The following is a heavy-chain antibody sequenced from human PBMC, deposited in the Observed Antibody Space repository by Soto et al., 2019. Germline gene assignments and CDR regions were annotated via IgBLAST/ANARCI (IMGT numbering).Heavy chain of an antibody. J-gene: IGHJ4*02. CDR1: EGSIRGYY. Sequence: SETLSLTCTVSEGSIRGYYWSWIRQPPGKGLEWIGYFHYTGISNYNSSLKSRVTMSLDKSKNQFSLKLSSVSAADTAIYDCARGASNLQYFDYWGQGALVTVSS. D-gene: IGHD4-4*01. CDR2: FHYTGIS. CDR3: ARGASNLQYFDY. V-gene: IGHV4-59*01.